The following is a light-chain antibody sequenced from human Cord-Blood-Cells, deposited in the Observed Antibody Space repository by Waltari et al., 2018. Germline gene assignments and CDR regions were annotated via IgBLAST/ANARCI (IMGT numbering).Light chain of an antibody. J-gene: IGKJ5*01. CDR2: DAS. Sequence: EIVLTQSPATLSLSPGESATLPCRASQSVSSYLDWYQQKPGQAPRLRIYDASNRATGIPARFSGSGSGTDFTLTISSLEPEDFAVYYCQQRSNSFGQGTRLEIK. CDR1: QSVSSY. V-gene: IGKV3-11*01. CDR3: QQRSNS.